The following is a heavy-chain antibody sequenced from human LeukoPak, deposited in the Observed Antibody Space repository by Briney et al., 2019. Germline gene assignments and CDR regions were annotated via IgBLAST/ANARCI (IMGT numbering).Heavy chain of an antibody. J-gene: IGHJ4*02. D-gene: IGHD3-22*01. V-gene: IGHV4-59*10. CDR1: GGSFSGYY. CDR2: IYTSGST. Sequence: SETLSLTCAVYGGSFSGYYWSWIRQPAGKGLEWIGRIYTSGSTNYNPSLKSRVTISVDTSKNQFSLKLSSVTAADTAVYYCARSGYDSSGYYSDYWGQGILVTVSS. CDR3: ARSGYDSSGYYSDY.